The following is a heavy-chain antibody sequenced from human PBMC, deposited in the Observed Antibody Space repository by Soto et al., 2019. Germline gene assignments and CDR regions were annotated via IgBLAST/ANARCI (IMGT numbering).Heavy chain of an antibody. CDR2: ISWNSGTR. CDR1: GFTFDIYA. J-gene: IGHJ4*02. Sequence: EVQLVDSGGGLVQPGRSLRLSCAASGFTFDIYAMHWVRQAPGKGLEWVARISWNSGTRGYADSVKGRFTISRDNAKNSLYLPMDSLRTEDTAFYYCAKELGGYSYGYELDHWGQGTLVAVA. CDR3: AKELGGYSYGYELDH. D-gene: IGHD5-18*01. V-gene: IGHV3-9*01.